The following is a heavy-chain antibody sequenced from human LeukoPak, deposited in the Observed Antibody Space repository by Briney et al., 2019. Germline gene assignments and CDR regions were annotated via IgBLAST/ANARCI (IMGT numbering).Heavy chain of an antibody. J-gene: IGHJ5*02. CDR1: GYTFTNYV. CDR2: IGAYNGNT. V-gene: IGHV1-18*01. CDR3: AREGEYCSGGTCHSPLNWFDP. Sequence: ASVKVSCKASGYTFTNYVINWVRQAPGHGLEWMGWIGAYNGNTNYAQKLQGRVTMTTDTFTSTAYMELRSLRSDDTAVYYCAREGEYCSGGTCHSPLNWFDPWGQGTLVTVSS. D-gene: IGHD2-15*01.